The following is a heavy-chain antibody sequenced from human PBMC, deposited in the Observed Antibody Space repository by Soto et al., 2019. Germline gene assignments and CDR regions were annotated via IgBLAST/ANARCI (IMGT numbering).Heavy chain of an antibody. CDR1: GFTFDDYA. CDR2: ISWNSGSI. V-gene: IGHV3-9*01. D-gene: IGHD5-18*01. J-gene: IGHJ6*03. Sequence: GGSLRLSCAASGFTFDDYAMHWVRQAPGKGLEWVSGISWNSGSIGYADSVKGRFTISRDNAKNSLYLQMNSLRAEDTALYYCAKAARVDTLYYYYYMDVWGKGTTVTVSS. CDR3: AKAARVDTLYYYYYMDV.